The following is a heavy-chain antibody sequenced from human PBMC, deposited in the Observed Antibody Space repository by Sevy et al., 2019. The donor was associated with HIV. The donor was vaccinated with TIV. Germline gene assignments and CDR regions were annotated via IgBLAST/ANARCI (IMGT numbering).Heavy chain of an antibody. CDR1: GFTFSNAW. CDR3: ARDEGAFDY. D-gene: IGHD1-26*01. V-gene: IGHV3-21*01. Sequence: GGSLRLSCAASGFTFSNAWMSWVRQAPGKGLEWVSSISSSSSYIYYADSVKGRFTISRDNAKNSLYLQMNSLRAEDTAVYYCARDEGAFDYWGQGTLVTVSS. J-gene: IGHJ4*02. CDR2: ISSSSSYI.